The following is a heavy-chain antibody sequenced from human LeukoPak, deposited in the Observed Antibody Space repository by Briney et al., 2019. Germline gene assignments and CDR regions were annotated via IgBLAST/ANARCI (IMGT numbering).Heavy chain of an antibody. Sequence: ASVKVSCKASGYTFTGYYMHWVRQAPGQGLEWMGWINPNSGNTGYAQKFQGRVTMTRNTFISTAYMELSSLRSEDTAVYYCARGSHFDPWGQGTLVTVSS. J-gene: IGHJ5*02. V-gene: IGHV1-8*02. CDR2: INPNSGNT. CDR1: GYTFTGYY. CDR3: ARGSHFDP.